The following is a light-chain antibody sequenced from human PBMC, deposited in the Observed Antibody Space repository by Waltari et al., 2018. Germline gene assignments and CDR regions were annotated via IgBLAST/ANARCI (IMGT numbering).Light chain of an antibody. CDR3: QQRSNWPPLT. J-gene: IGKJ4*01. CDR2: EAS. CDR1: QNLHKY. Sequence: EVVLTQSPASLSSSPGERVTLSCRAIQNLHKYLAWYQQKPGQAPRLLIYEASNRATGIPDRFSGSGSGTDFTLTIDSLEPEDFAVYFCQQRSNWPPLTFGGGTKVEIK. V-gene: IGKV3-11*01.